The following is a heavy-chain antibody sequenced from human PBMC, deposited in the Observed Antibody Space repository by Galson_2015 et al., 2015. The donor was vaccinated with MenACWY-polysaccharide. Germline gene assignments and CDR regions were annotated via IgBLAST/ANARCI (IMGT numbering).Heavy chain of an antibody. D-gene: IGHD6-13*01. CDR1: GDMFTNYG. V-gene: IGHV1-18*01. CDR2: ISAINGHT. CDR3: SRGSRGISAAGIGFDS. J-gene: IGHJ4*02. Sequence: SVKVSCKASGDMFTNYGINWVRQAPGQGPEWMGWISAINGHTKYTQNLQSRVTITIDTSTNTEYMELRSLRSDDTAVYYCSRGSRGISAAGIGFDSWGQGTLVTVSS.